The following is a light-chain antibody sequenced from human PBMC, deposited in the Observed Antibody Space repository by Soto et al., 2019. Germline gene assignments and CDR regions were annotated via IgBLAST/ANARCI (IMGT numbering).Light chain of an antibody. J-gene: IGKJ1*01. CDR3: QQYNSYSRT. Sequence: DIQMTQSPSTLSASVGDRVTITCQASQSLSGWLAWYQQKPGKAPKLLIYDTSSLKSGVPSRFSGSGSGTEFSLSISSLQPDDFATYYCQQYNSYSRTFGQGTKVDIK. CDR2: DTS. V-gene: IGKV1-5*01. CDR1: QSLSGW.